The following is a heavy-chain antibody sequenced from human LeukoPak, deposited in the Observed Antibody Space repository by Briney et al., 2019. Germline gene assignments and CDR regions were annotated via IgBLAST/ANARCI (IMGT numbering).Heavy chain of an antibody. D-gene: IGHD3-22*01. V-gene: IGHV4-39*07. CDR1: GGSISSSNYY. J-gene: IGHJ4*02. CDR3: ARGVVVILAEDY. CDR2: VYYSGTT. Sequence: SETLSLTCTVSGGSISSSNYYWGWIRQPPGRGLEWIGSVYYSGTTYYNPSLKSRVTISVDTSKNQFSLKLSSVTAADTAVYYCARGVVVILAEDYWGQGTLVTVSS.